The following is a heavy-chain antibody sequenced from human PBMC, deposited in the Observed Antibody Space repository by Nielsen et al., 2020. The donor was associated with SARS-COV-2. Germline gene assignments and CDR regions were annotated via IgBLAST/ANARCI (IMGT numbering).Heavy chain of an antibody. J-gene: IGHJ3*02. D-gene: IGHD4-17*01. CDR3: ARLPPGTVSFDI. Sequence: SETLSLTCAVSGGSIRNTYWGWIRHPPGKRLEWIAYSDHSWRINYNPSLKSRATISADTSKDQISLKLRSVTAAATAVYYCARLPPGTVSFDIWGQGTMVTVS. CDR1: GGSIRNTY. CDR2: SDHSWRI. V-gene: IGHV4-59*08.